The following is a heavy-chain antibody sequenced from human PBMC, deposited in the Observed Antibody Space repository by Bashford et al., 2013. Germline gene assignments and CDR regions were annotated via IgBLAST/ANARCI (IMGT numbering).Heavy chain of an antibody. J-gene: IGHJ5*02. D-gene: IGHD4-17*01. CDR3: ARIGDYGDYKSVFWYWFDP. Sequence: SETLSLTCTVSGGSISSGGYYWSWIRQHPGKGLEWIGYIYYSGSTYYNPSLKSRVTISVDTSKNQFSLKLSSVTAADTAVYYCARIGDYGDYKSVFWYWFDPWGQGTLVTVSS. V-gene: IGHV4-31*03. CDR2: IYYSGST. CDR1: GGSISSGGYY.